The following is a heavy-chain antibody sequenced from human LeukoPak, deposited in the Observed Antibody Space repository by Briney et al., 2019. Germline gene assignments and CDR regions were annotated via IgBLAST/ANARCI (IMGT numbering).Heavy chain of an antibody. V-gene: IGHV4-34*01. CDR3: ARGWLELNYYYMDV. J-gene: IGHJ6*03. Sequence: KPSETLSLTCAVYGDSFSGYYWSWIRQPPGKGLEWIGEIHHSRGTNYNPSLKSRVTISVDTSKYQFSLKLRSVTAADTAVYYCARGWLELNYYYMDVWGKGTTVTVSS. CDR2: IHHSRGT. CDR1: GDSFSGYY. D-gene: IGHD1-7*01.